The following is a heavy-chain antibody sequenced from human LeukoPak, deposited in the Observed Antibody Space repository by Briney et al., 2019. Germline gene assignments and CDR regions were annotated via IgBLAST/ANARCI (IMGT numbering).Heavy chain of an antibody. V-gene: IGHV3-7*01. D-gene: IGHD3-22*01. CDR1: GFTFSSYA. Sequence: GGSLRLSCAASGFTFSSYAMSWVRQAPGKGLQWVANIKTDGSEKYYVDSVKGRFTISRDNAENSLYLQMNSLRAEDTAVYYCATYSSLNRREFQYWGQGTLLTVSS. CDR3: ATYSSLNRREFQY. CDR2: IKTDGSEK. J-gene: IGHJ1*01.